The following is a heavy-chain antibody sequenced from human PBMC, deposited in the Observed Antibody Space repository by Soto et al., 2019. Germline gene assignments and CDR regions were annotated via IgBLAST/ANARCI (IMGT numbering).Heavy chain of an antibody. D-gene: IGHD1-26*01. CDR1: GFTVDDYA. J-gene: IGHJ3*02. CDR3: TKDIEWGASLLNHAFDI. Sequence: EMQLVEAGGGLVQPGRSLRLSCAACGFTVDDYAMDWVRQPPGKSLKWVSGISWNTGIIDYADSVKGRFTISRDNAKNSLYLKMNSLRAEDTALDYCTKDIEWGASLLNHAFDIWGQGTMVSVSS. V-gene: IGHV3-9*01. CDR2: ISWNTGII.